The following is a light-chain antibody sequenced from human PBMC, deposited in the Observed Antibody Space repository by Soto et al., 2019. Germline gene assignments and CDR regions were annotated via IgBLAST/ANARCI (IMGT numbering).Light chain of an antibody. CDR3: QQYYTYPRT. CDR1: QAISSY. CDR2: AAS. V-gene: IGKV1-8*01. J-gene: IGKJ1*01. Sequence: AIRMTQSPSSFSASTGDRVTITCRASQAISSYLAWYQQKPGEAPKLLMYAASTLQSGVPSRFSGSGSGTDFTLTISCLQSEDFATYYCQQYYTYPRTFGQGTKVEIK.